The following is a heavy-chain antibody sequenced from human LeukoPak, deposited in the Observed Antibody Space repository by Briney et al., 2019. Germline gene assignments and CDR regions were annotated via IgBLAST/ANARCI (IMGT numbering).Heavy chain of an antibody. D-gene: IGHD1-7*01. V-gene: IGHV4-61*02. Sequence: SETPSLTXTVSGGSVSSGNYYWSWIRQPAGKGLEWIGRIYTSGTTNYNPSLDSRVTILLDTSKNQFSLKLSSVTAADTAVYYCARAVGSSESNYFDPWGQGTLATVSS. CDR3: ARAVGSSESNYFDP. J-gene: IGHJ5*02. CDR1: GGSVSSGNYY. CDR2: IYTSGTT.